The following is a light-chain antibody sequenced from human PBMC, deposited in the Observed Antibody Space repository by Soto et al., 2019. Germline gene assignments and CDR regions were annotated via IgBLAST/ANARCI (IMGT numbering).Light chain of an antibody. J-gene: IGLJ1*01. V-gene: IGLV2-11*01. Sequence: QSALTQPRSVSGSPGQSVTISCTGTSSDVGGYNYVSWYQQHPGKAPKLMIYDVNKRPSGVPDRFSGSKSGNTASLTISGLQAEDEADYYCCSYVGTSYVFETGTKVTVL. CDR3: CSYVGTSYV. CDR1: SSDVGGYNY. CDR2: DVN.